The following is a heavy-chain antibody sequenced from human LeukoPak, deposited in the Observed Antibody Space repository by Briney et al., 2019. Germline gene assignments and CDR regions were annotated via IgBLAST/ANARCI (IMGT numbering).Heavy chain of an antibody. Sequence: ASVKVSCKASGYTFTSSDINWVRQATGQGFEWMGWMNPNSGNTGYAQKFQGRVTMTRNTSISTAYVELSSLRSEDTAVYYCASGVHVDGSGSYYLDYWGQGTLVTVSS. D-gene: IGHD3-10*01. CDR3: ASGVHVDGSGSYYLDY. CDR2: MNPNSGNT. V-gene: IGHV1-8*01. J-gene: IGHJ4*02. CDR1: GYTFTSSD.